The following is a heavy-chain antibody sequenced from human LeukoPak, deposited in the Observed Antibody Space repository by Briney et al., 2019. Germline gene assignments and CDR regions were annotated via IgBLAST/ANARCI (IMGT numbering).Heavy chain of an antibody. CDR1: EFSLSDFY. D-gene: IGHD6-13*01. CDR3: TRHGDSSSWYEDY. Sequence: GGSLRLSCTASEFSLSDFYMDWVRQAPGKGLEWVGRSRTKARGYTTEYAASVRDRFTVSRDESRNSVYLQMDSLRTEDTAVYYCTRHGDSSSWYEDYWGQGTLVTVSS. J-gene: IGHJ4*02. CDR2: SRTKARGYTT. V-gene: IGHV3-72*01.